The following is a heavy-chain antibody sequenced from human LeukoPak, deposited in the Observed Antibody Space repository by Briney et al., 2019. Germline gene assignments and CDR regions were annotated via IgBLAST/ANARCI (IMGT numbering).Heavy chain of an antibody. CDR3: TTDVNTMVRGPREYCFDY. CDR2: IKSKTDGGTT. V-gene: IGHV3-15*01. D-gene: IGHD3-10*01. Sequence: GGSLRLSCAASGFTFSNAWMSWVRQAPGKGLEWVGRIKSKTDGGTTDYAAPVKGRFTISRDDSKNTLYLQMNSLKTEDTAVYYCTTDVNTMVRGPREYCFDYWGQGTLVTVSS. CDR1: GFTFSNAW. J-gene: IGHJ4*02.